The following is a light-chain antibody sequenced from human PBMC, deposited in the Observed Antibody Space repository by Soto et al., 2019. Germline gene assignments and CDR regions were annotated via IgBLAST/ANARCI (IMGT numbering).Light chain of an antibody. CDR2: TAS. CDR1: QTIRSNF. Sequence: EVVLTQSPATLSLSPGERATLSCRASQTIRSNFLTWYQQKPGQAPRLLIYTASTRAAGIPDRFSGSGSGTDFPLTISRLEHEDFAVYYCQHHASSSGHTFGQGTKLQIK. CDR3: QHHASSSGHT. J-gene: IGKJ2*01. V-gene: IGKV3-20*01.